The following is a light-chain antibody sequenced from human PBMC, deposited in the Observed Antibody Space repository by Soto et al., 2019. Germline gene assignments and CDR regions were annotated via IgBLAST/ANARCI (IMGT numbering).Light chain of an antibody. CDR2: NNH. Sequence: QSVLTQPPSASGTPGQSVTISCSGSSSNIGSNSVNWYQQYPGTAPNLLIYNNHHQPSGGLARCFCSKSGTYASLATVGLQSEDESDYYCAAWDDSLDGLIFGTGTKLTVL. CDR1: SSNIGSNS. CDR3: AAWDDSLDGLI. J-gene: IGLJ1*01. V-gene: IGLV1-44*01.